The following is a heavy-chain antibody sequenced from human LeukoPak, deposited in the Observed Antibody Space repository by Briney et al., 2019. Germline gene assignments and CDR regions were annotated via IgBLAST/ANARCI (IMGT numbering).Heavy chain of an antibody. CDR3: AKPHSSGWYYAFDI. CDR2: IWYDGSSK. Sequence: GGSLRLSCAASGFTFSSYGMHWVRQAPGKGLEWVAVIWYDGSSKYYADSVKGRFTISRDNSKNTLYLQMNSLRAEDTAVYYCAKPHSSGWYYAFDIWGQGTMVTVSS. D-gene: IGHD6-19*01. V-gene: IGHV3-30*02. CDR1: GFTFSSYG. J-gene: IGHJ3*02.